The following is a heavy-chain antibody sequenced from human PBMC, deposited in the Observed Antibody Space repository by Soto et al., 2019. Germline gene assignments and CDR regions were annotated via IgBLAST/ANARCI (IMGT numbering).Heavy chain of an antibody. V-gene: IGHV3-49*01. CDR2: IRSKAYGGTT. CDR1: GFTFGDYA. D-gene: IGHD6-13*01. J-gene: IGHJ3*02. CDR3: TRAPYSPGYPPHDAFDI. Sequence: PGGSLRLSCTASGFTFGDYAMSWFRQAPGKGLEWVGFIRSKAYGGTTEYAASVKGRFTISRDCSKSIAYLQMNSLKTEDTAVYYCTRAPYSPGYPPHDAFDIWGQGTMVTVSS.